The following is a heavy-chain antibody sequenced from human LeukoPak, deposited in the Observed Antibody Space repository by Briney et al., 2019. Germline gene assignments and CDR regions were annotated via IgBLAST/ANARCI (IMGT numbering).Heavy chain of an antibody. J-gene: IGHJ4*02. V-gene: IGHV1-2*02. CDR3: ARSISSRVGIFDY. D-gene: IGHD6-13*01. CDR1: GYTFTGYY. Sequence: GASVKVSCKASGYTFTGYYMHWVRQAPGQGLEWMGWINPNGGGTNYAQKFQGRVTMTRDTSISTAYMELSRLRSDDTAVYYCARSISSRVGIFDYWGQGTLVTVSS. CDR2: INPNGGGT.